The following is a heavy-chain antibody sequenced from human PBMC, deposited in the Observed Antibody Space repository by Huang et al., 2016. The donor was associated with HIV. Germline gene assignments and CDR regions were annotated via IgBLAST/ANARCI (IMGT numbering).Heavy chain of an antibody. V-gene: IGHV4-39*01. CDR3: ARIDYYETSAFDF. J-gene: IGHJ4*02. CDR2: VYDTGNS. D-gene: IGHD3-22*01. CDR1: GGSISSSSYY. Sequence: QLRLQESGPGLVKPSETLSLTCTLSGGSISSSSYYWALSRRPPGRGLEWLGTVYDTGNSYNKPALQSRVTVSVDTSRNEFSLKLRSATVADTAIYYCARIDYYETSAFDFWGQGALVTVSS.